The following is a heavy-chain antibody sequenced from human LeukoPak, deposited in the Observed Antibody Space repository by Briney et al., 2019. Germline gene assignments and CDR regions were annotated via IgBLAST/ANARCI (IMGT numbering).Heavy chain of an antibody. CDR3: ARVNYGSGSPDAFDI. J-gene: IGHJ3*02. V-gene: IGHV4-4*07. Sequence: SETLSLTCTVSGGSISSYYWSWIRQPAGKGLEWIGRIYTSGSTNYNPSLKSRVTMSVDTSKNQFSLKLSSVTAADTAVYYCARVNYGSGSPDAFDIWGQGTMVTVSS. CDR1: GGSISSYY. CDR2: IYTSGST. D-gene: IGHD3-10*01.